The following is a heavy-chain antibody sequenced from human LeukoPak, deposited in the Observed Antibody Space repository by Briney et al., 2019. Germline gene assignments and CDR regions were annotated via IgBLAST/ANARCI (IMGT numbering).Heavy chain of an antibody. CDR1: GGTFSSYA. V-gene: IGHV1-69*05. CDR3: ARAVDDFWSGQRRGRFFDY. J-gene: IGHJ4*02. CDR2: IIPIFGTA. Sequence: SVKVSCKASGGTFSSYAISWVRQAPGQGLEWMGGIIPIFGTANYAQKFQGRVTMTRDMSTSTVYMELSSLRSEDTAVYYCARAVDDFWSGQRRGRFFDYWGQGTLVTVSS. D-gene: IGHD3-3*01.